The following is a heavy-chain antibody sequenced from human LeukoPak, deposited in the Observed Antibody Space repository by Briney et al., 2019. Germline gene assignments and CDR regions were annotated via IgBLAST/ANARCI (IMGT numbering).Heavy chain of an antibody. D-gene: IGHD3-10*01. CDR2: IIPIFGTA. CDR1: GYTFTGYY. V-gene: IGHV1-69*13. J-gene: IGHJ5*02. Sequence: SVKVSCKASGYTFTGYYMHWVRQATGQGLEWMGGIIPIFGTANYAQKFQGRVTITADESTSTAYMELSSLRSEDTAVYYCARSPLGITMVRGERFDPWGQGTLVTVSS. CDR3: ARSPLGITMVRGERFDP.